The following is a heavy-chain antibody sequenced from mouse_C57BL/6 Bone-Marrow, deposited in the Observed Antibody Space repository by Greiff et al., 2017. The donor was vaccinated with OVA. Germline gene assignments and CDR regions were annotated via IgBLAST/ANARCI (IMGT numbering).Heavy chain of an antibody. CDR1: GYTFTSYW. CDR2: IDPSDSYT. CDR3: ARWSYH. Sequence: VKLVESGAELVRPGTSVKLSCKASGYTFTSYWMHWVKQRPGQGLEWIGVIDPSDSYTNYNQKFKGKATLTVDTSSSTAYMQLSSLTSEDSAVYYCARWSYHWGQGTTLTVSS. D-gene: IGHD2-10*01. V-gene: IGHV1-59*01. J-gene: IGHJ2*01.